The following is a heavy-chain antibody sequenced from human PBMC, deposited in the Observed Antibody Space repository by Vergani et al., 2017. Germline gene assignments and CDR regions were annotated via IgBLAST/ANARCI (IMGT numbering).Heavy chain of an antibody. CDR2: IYSGGST. D-gene: IGHD6-13*01. CDR1: GFTVSSNY. J-gene: IGHJ4*02. Sequence: VQLVESGGGVVQPGRSLRLSCAASGFTVSSNYMSWVRQAPGKGLEWVSVIYSGGSTYYADSVKGRFTISRDNSKNTLYLQMNSLRAEDTAVYYCARDQYSSSPPRDYWGQGTLVTVSS. V-gene: IGHV3-66*01. CDR3: ARDQYSSSPPRDY.